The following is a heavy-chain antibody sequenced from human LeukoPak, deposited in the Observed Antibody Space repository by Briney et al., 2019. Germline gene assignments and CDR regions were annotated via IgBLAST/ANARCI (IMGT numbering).Heavy chain of an antibody. CDR3: IVFGDSNH. CDR1: GFNFANHA. Sequence: GGSLRLSCAASGFNFANHAMSWVRQTPGKGLEWVSAISGSGGSTYYADSVKGRFTISRDNSKNTLYLQMNSLRAEDTAVYYCIVFGDSNHWGQGTLVTVSS. D-gene: IGHD4-17*01. J-gene: IGHJ5*02. V-gene: IGHV3-23*01. CDR2: ISGSGGST.